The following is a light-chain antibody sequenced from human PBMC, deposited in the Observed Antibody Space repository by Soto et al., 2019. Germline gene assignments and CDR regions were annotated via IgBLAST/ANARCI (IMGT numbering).Light chain of an antibody. CDR2: AAS. J-gene: IGKJ5*01. CDR3: QQSYSTRIT. CDR1: QGIRND. Sequence: IQMTQSPSSLSASVGDRVTITCRASQGIRNDLGWYQQKPGKAPKLLIFAASSLQSGVPSRFSGSRSGPDFTLTISSLQPEDFATYYCQQSYSTRITFGQGTRLEIK. V-gene: IGKV1-39*01.